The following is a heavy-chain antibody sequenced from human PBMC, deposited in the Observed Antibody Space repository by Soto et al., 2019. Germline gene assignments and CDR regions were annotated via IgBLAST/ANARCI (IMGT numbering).Heavy chain of an antibody. Sequence: PGGSLRLSCVASGVTLSYYGVHWVRQSPGKGLEWVALIWNHGNTAYHADSVKGRFTVSRDNSRNIVYLQMNSLRAEDTAVYYYARDYSSGGFDYWGQGTLVTVSS. CDR3: ARDYSSGGFDY. CDR2: IWNHGNTA. J-gene: IGHJ4*02. V-gene: IGHV3-33*01. CDR1: GVTLSYYG. D-gene: IGHD6-19*01.